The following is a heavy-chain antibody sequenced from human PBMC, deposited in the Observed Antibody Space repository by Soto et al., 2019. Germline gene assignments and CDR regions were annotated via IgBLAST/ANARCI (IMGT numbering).Heavy chain of an antibody. CDR2: MNPNSGNT. CDR1: GYTFTSYD. D-gene: IGHD3-10*01. V-gene: IGHV1-8*01. J-gene: IGHJ6*03. CDR3: ASRGRGKSCYHVDV. Sequence: QVQLVQSGAEVKEPGASVKVSCKASGYTFTSYDINWVRQATGQGLEWMGWMNPNSGNTGYAQKFQGRVTMTSNTSISTAYMGVGSMGFYDTAVYYGASRGRGKSCYHVDVWSEGATVTVSS.